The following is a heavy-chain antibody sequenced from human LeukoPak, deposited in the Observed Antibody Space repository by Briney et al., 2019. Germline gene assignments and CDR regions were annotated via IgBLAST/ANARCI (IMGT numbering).Heavy chain of an antibody. Sequence: PGESLKISCKGSGYSFTSYWISWVRQMPGKGLEWMGFIYPGDSDTRYSPSFQGQVTISADKSISTAYLQWSSLKASDTSMYYCARHTGDFWSGYHLDYWGQGALVTVSS. J-gene: IGHJ4*02. CDR1: GYSFTSYW. D-gene: IGHD3-3*01. V-gene: IGHV5-51*01. CDR2: IYPGDSDT. CDR3: ARHTGDFWSGYHLDY.